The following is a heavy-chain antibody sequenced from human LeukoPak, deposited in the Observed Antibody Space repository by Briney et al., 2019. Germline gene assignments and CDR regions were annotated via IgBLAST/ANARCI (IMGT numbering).Heavy chain of an antibody. CDR2: ISSDGSKT. V-gene: IGHV3-30*15. Sequence: GSLRLSCAASGFTFSSYALHWVRQAPGKGLEWLSIISSDGSKTHYADSVKGRFTISRDNSKNTLYLQMSSLRAEDTAVYYCARERLAGTINWFGPWGQGTLVTVSS. CDR3: ARERLAGTINWFGP. D-gene: IGHD6-19*01. J-gene: IGHJ5*02. CDR1: GFTFSSYA.